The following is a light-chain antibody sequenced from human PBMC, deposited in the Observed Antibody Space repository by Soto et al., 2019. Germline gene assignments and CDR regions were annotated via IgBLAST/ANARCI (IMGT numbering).Light chain of an antibody. CDR1: TSDVGGYNY. Sequence: QSVLTQPASVSGSPGQSITISCTGTTSDVGGYNYVSWYQQHPGKVPKLLIHEVSNRPSGVSNRFSGSKSGNTASLTISGLQEDEEADYYCRSKLSRISYVFGTGTKVTV. CDR2: EVS. CDR3: RSKLSRISYV. J-gene: IGLJ1*01. V-gene: IGLV2-14*01.